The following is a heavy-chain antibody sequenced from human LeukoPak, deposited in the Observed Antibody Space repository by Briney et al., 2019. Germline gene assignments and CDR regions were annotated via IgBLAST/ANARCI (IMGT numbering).Heavy chain of an antibody. Sequence: GGSLRLSCAASGFTFSSCAMNWVRQTPGKGLEWVSGIYHSGAYTYYADSVKGRFTISRDNPKNTLYLQMSSLRAEDTAIYFCVKKNMGGGPTTDYFDYWGQGTLVTVSS. CDR1: GFTFSSCA. CDR3: VKKNMGGGPTTDYFDY. D-gene: IGHD1-26*01. CDR2: IYHSGAYT. V-gene: IGHV3-23*01. J-gene: IGHJ4*02.